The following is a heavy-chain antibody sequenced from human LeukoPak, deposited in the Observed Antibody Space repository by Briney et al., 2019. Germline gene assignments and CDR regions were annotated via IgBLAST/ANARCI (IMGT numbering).Heavy chain of an antibody. CDR1: GGSISSGSYY. CDR3: ARGGSWTNYYYYMDV. CDR2: IYTSGST. D-gene: IGHD1-26*01. V-gene: IGHV4-61*02. Sequence: PSQTLSLTCTVPGGSISSGSYYWSWIRQPAGKGLEWIGRIYTSGSTNYNPSLKSRVTISVDTSKNQFSLKLSSVTAADTAVYYCARGGSWTNYYYYMDVWGKGTRSPSP. J-gene: IGHJ6*03.